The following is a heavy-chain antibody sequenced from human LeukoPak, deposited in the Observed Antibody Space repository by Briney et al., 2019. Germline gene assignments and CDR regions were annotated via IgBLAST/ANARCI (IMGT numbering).Heavy chain of an antibody. Sequence: PGGSLRLSCAASGFTFSSYGMHWVRQAPGKGLEWVAVIWYDGSNKYYADSVKGRFTISRDNSKNTLYLQMSSLRAEDTAVYYCARQNDYGDSYVDYWGQGTLVTVSS. J-gene: IGHJ4*02. V-gene: IGHV3-33*01. D-gene: IGHD4-17*01. CDR3: ARQNDYGDSYVDY. CDR1: GFTFSSYG. CDR2: IWYDGSNK.